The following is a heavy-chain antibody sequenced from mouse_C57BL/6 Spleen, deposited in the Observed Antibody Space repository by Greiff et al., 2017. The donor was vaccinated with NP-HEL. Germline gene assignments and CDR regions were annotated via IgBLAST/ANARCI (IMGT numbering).Heavy chain of an antibody. Sequence: DVQLVESGGGLVKPGGSLKLSCAASGFTFSDYGMHWVRQAPEKGLEWVAYISSGSSTIYYADTVKGRFTISRDNAKNTLFLQMTSLRSEDTAMYYCARDYYGSSYRFAYWGQGTLVTVSA. J-gene: IGHJ3*01. CDR1: GFTFSDYG. CDR3: ARDYYGSSYRFAY. V-gene: IGHV5-17*01. CDR2: ISSGSSTI. D-gene: IGHD1-1*01.